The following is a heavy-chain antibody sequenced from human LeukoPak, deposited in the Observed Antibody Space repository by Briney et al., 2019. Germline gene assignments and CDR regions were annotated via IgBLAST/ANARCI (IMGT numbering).Heavy chain of an antibody. D-gene: IGHD3-10*01. J-gene: IGHJ6*02. CDR1: GFTFSSYW. Sequence: GGSLRLSCAASGFTFSSYWMSWVRQAPGKGLEWVANIKQDGSEKYYVDSVKGRFTISRDNAKNSLYLQMNSLRAEYTAVYYCASGSPYYYYYGMDVWGRGTTVTVSS. CDR3: ASGSPYYYYYGMDV. CDR2: IKQDGSEK. V-gene: IGHV3-7*01.